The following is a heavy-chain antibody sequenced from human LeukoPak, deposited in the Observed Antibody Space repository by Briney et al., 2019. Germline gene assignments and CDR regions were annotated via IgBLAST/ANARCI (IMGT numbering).Heavy chain of an antibody. J-gene: IGHJ4*02. D-gene: IGHD6-19*01. CDR2: ISSSSSTI. V-gene: IGHV3-48*01. Sequence: GGSLRLSCAASGFTFSSYSMNWVRQAPGKGLEWVSYISSSSSTIYYADSVKGRFTISRDNAKNSLYLQMNSLRAEDTAVYYCAKEESSGWSDYFDYWGQGTLVTVSS. CDR3: AKEESSGWSDYFDY. CDR1: GFTFSSYS.